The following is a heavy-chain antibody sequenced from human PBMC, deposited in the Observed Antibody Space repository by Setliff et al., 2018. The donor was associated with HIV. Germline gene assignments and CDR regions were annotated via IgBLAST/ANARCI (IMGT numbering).Heavy chain of an antibody. D-gene: IGHD3-3*01. CDR1: GDSVSRYY. Sequence: PSETLSLTCTVSGDSVSRYYWSWIRQSPGKGLEWIGYASYSGNANYNPSLKSRVTISVDTIKNQFSLKLTSMTAADTAIFYCARDYSTLGRSDDAFDMWGPGTMVTVSS. J-gene: IGHJ3*02. V-gene: IGHV4-59*02. CDR3: ARDYSTLGRSDDAFDM. CDR2: ASYSGNA.